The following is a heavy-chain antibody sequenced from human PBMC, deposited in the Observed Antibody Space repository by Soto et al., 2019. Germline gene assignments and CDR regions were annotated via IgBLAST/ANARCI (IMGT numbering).Heavy chain of an antibody. J-gene: IGHJ4*02. V-gene: IGHV4-59*01. Sequence: SETLSLTCTVSGGSISSYYWSWIRQPPGKGLEWIGYIYYSGSTNYNPSLKSRVTITVDTSKNQFSLKLSSMTAADTAVYYCAREIITFGGVIVSRYFDYWGQGTLVTVSS. CDR2: IYYSGST. CDR3: AREIITFGGVIVSRYFDY. CDR1: GGSISSYY. D-gene: IGHD3-16*02.